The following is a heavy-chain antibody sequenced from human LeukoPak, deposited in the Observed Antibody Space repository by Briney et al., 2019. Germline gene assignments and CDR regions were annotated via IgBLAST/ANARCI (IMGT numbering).Heavy chain of an antibody. V-gene: IGHV3-33*06. CDR2: IWYDGSND. Sequence: PGGSLRLSCAASGFTFSSYGMHWVRQAPGKWVEWVALIWYDGSNDYYADSVKGRFTISRDNSKNTLYQQMNSLRAEDTAVYYCAKELRTKSNYGSFDYWGQGTLVTVSS. CDR1: GFTFSSYG. J-gene: IGHJ4*02. CDR3: AKELRTKSNYGSFDY. D-gene: IGHD3-10*01.